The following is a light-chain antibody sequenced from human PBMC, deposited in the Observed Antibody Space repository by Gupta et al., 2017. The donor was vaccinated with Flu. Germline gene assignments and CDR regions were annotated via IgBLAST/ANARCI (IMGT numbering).Light chain of an antibody. CDR2: QDT. Sequence: TCSGDNLGGKYASWYQQKPGQSPVLVIYQDTRRPSGIPERFSASNSGNTATLTISGTQAMDEADYYCQAWDNNTGVFGTGTEVTVL. V-gene: IGLV3-1*01. J-gene: IGLJ1*01. CDR3: QAWDNNTGV. CDR1: NLGGKY.